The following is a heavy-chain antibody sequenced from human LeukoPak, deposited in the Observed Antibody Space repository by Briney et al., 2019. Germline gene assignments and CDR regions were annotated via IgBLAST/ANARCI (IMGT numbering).Heavy chain of an antibody. D-gene: IGHD1-14*01. J-gene: IGHJ4*02. CDR3: AREGYWANNRSYVDY. Sequence: GGSLRLSCAASGFTFSSYAMHWVRQAPGKGLECVSAISTNGGKTHYANSVKGRFTISRDNSKNTLYLQMGSLRAEDMAVYYCAREGYWANNRSYVDYWGQGTLGTVSS. CDR1: GFTFSSYA. V-gene: IGHV3-64*01. CDR2: ISTNGGKT.